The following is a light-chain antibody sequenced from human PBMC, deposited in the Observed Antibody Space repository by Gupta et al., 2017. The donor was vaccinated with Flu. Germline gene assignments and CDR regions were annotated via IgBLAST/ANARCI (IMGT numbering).Light chain of an antibody. V-gene: IGLV2-14*03. CDR3: SSCTTSSTLVV. CDR1: SSDVGGYKY. Sequence: QSALTQPASVSGSPGQSITISCTETSSDVGGYKYVSWYQQHPGKAPKLIIFNVSDRPSGISYRFSASKSGNTASLTISGLQAEDEADYYCSSCTTSSTLVVFGGGTKLTVL. CDR2: NVS. J-gene: IGLJ2*01.